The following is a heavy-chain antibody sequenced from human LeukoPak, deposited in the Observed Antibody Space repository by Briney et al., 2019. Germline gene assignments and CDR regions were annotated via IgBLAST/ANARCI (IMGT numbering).Heavy chain of an antibody. CDR3: ARAGLIVVVPAASFDY. V-gene: IGHV3-30*03. Sequence: GGSLRLSCAASGFTFSSYGMYWVRQAPGKGLEGVAAISYDGSNKYYADSVKGRFTISRDNSKNTLYLQMNSLRAEDTAVYYCARAGLIVVVPAASFDYWGQGTLVTVSS. CDR1: GFTFSSYG. D-gene: IGHD2-2*01. J-gene: IGHJ4*02. CDR2: ISYDGSNK.